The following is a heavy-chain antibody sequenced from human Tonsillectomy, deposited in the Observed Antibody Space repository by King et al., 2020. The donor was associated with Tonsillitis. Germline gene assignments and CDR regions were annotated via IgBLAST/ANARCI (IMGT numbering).Heavy chain of an antibody. V-gene: IGHV3-21*01. CDR1: GFTFSRYS. J-gene: IGHJ6*03. CDR2: ISSSSSYI. D-gene: IGHD3-10*01. CDR3: AREGYYYGSGSYYYYMDV. Sequence: VQLVESGGGLVKPGGSLRLSCAASGFTFSRYSMNWVRQAPGKGLEWVSSISSSSSYIYYADSVKGRFTISRDNAKNSLYLQMNSLRAEDTAVYYCAREGYYYGSGSYYYYMDVWGKGTTVTVSS.